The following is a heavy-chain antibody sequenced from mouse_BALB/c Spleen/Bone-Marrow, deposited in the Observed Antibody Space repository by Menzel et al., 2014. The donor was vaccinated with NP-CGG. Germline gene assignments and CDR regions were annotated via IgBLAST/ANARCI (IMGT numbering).Heavy chain of an antibody. Sequence: EVQRVESGGGLVKPGGSLKLSCAASGFTFSSYAMSWVRQSPEKRLEWVAETSSGGSYTYYPDTVTGRFTISRDNAKNTLYLEMSSLRSEDTAMYYCARDSSGYFDYWGQGTTLTVSS. V-gene: IGHV5-9-4*01. J-gene: IGHJ2*01. CDR3: ARDSSGYFDY. D-gene: IGHD3-1*01. CDR2: TSSGGSYT. CDR1: GFTFSSYA.